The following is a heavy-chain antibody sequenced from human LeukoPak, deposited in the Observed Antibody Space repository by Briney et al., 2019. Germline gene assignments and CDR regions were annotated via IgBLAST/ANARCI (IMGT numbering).Heavy chain of an antibody. CDR2: ISYDGSNK. Sequence: GGSLRLSCAASGFTFSSYAMHWVRQAPGKGLEWVAVISYDGSNKYYADSVKGRFTISRDNSKNTLYLQMNSLRAEDTAVYYCARDTYYDSSPGGIDYWGQGTLVTVSS. CDR3: ARDTYYDSSPGGIDY. D-gene: IGHD3-22*01. CDR1: GFTFSSYA. V-gene: IGHV3-30*01. J-gene: IGHJ4*02.